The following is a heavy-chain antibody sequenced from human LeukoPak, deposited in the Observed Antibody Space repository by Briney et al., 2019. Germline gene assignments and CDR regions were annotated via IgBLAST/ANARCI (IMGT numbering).Heavy chain of an antibody. Sequence: GGSLRLSCAASGFTFSSYAMSWVRQAPGKGLEWVSALSGSGGSTNYADSVKGRFTISRDNSKNTLYPQMNSLRAEDTAVYYCAKERVKDSSEGPSWGQGTLVTVSS. J-gene: IGHJ4*02. D-gene: IGHD3-22*01. CDR2: LSGSGGST. V-gene: IGHV3-23*01. CDR1: GFTFSSYA. CDR3: AKERVKDSSEGPS.